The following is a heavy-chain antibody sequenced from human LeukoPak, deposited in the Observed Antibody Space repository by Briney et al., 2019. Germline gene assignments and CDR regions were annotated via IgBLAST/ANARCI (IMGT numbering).Heavy chain of an antibody. Sequence: PGGSLRLSCAASGFTFSSYSMNWVRQAPGKGLEWVSYISSSSSTIYYADSVKGRFTISRDNAKNSLYLQMNSLRAEDTAVYYCARDSGYEVFDYWGQGTLVTVSS. CDR3: ARDSGYEVFDY. CDR2: ISSSSSTI. CDR1: GFTFSSYS. J-gene: IGHJ4*02. D-gene: IGHD5-12*01. V-gene: IGHV3-48*01.